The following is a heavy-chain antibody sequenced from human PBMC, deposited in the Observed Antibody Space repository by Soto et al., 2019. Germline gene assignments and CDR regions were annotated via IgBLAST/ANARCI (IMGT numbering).Heavy chain of an antibody. CDR3: ARDRFVAGTEGPFDY. D-gene: IGHD6-19*01. CDR1: GGTFSSYA. Sequence: QVQLVQSGAEVKKPGSSVKVSCKASGGTFSSYAISWVRQAPGQGLEWMGGIIPIFGTVNYAQKFQGRVTIXXDXSXXTAYMELSSLRSEDTAVYYCARDRFVAGTEGPFDYWGQGTLVTVSS. J-gene: IGHJ4*02. CDR2: IIPIFGTV. V-gene: IGHV1-69*12.